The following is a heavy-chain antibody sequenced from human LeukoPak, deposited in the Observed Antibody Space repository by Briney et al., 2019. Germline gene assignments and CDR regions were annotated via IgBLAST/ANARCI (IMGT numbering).Heavy chain of an antibody. CDR3: AKDGGRPADFWSGYLEGYFDY. Sequence: SETLSLTCAVYGGSFSGYYWSWIRQPPGKGLEWIGEINHSGSTNYNPSLKSRVTISVDTSKNQFSLKLSSVTAADTAVYYCAKDGGRPADFWSGYLEGYFDYWGQGTLVTVSS. J-gene: IGHJ4*02. CDR2: INHSGST. D-gene: IGHD3-3*01. V-gene: IGHV4-34*01. CDR1: GGSFSGYY.